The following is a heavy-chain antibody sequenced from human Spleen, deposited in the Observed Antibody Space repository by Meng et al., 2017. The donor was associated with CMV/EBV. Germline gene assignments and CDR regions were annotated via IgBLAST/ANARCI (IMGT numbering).Heavy chain of an antibody. CDR3: ARYFDSSDYYLDY. CDR2: VFYSGSI. Sequence: VSGGSVSSGRYYWNWIPQPPGKGLEWIGNVFYSGSINCNPSLKSRVTISVDTSKNQFSLKLRSVTAADTAVYYCARYFDSSDYYLDYWGQGTLVTVSS. J-gene: IGHJ4*02. V-gene: IGHV4-61*01. D-gene: IGHD3-22*01. CDR1: GGSVSSGRYY.